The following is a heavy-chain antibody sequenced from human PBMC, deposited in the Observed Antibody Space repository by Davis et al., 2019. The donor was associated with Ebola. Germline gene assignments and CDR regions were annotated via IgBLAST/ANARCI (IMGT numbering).Heavy chain of an antibody. J-gene: IGHJ5*02. CDR2: ISSSSSTI. CDR1: GFTFSSYS. Sequence: PGGSLRLSCAASGFTFSSYSMNWVRQAPGKGLEWVSYISSSSSTIYYADSVKGRFTISRDNSKNTLYLQMNSLRAEDTAVYYCATRLSGEGVTNWFDPWGQGTLVTVSS. CDR3: ATRLSGEGVTNWFDP. V-gene: IGHV3-48*01. D-gene: IGHD4-17*01.